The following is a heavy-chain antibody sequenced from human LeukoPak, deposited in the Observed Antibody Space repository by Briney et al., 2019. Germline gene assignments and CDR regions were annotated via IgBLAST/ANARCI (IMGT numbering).Heavy chain of an antibody. Sequence: GASVKVSCKASGYTFTSYDINWVRQATGQGLEWMGWMNPNSGNTGYAQKLQGRVTMTRNTSISTAYMELSSLRSEDTAVYYCTRGRMDQYYDFWSGSSNYYYGMDVWGQGTTVIVSS. CDR2: MNPNSGNT. V-gene: IGHV1-8*01. CDR3: TRGRMDQYYDFWSGSSNYYYGMDV. D-gene: IGHD3-3*01. J-gene: IGHJ6*02. CDR1: GYTFTSYD.